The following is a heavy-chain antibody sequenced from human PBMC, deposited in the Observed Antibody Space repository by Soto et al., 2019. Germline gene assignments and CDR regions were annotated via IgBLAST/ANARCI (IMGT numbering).Heavy chain of an antibody. J-gene: IGHJ6*03. CDR2: INWKGGST. D-gene: IGHD2-2*01. V-gene: IGHV3-20*01. CDR3: ARGVYCSSTSCHRSKRYYYMDV. Sequence: GGSLRLSCVASGFTFDDYGMSWVRQAPGKGLEWVSGINWKGGSTGYADSVKGRFTISRDNAKNSLYLQMSSLRAENTALYHYARGVYCSSTSCHRSKRYYYMDVWGKGTTVTVSS. CDR1: GFTFDDYG.